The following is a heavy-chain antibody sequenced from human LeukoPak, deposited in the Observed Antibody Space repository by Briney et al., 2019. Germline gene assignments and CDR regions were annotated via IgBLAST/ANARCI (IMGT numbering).Heavy chain of an antibody. J-gene: IGHJ4*02. CDR3: ARDDSSGYHDY. CDR1: EFSVGSNY. Sequence: GGSLRLSCAASEFSVGSNYMTWVRQAPGKGLEWVSLIYSGGSTYYADSVKGRFTISRDNSKNTLCLQMNSLRAEDTAVFYCARDDSSGYHDYWGQGTLVTVSS. CDR2: IYSGGST. D-gene: IGHD3-22*01. V-gene: IGHV3-53*01.